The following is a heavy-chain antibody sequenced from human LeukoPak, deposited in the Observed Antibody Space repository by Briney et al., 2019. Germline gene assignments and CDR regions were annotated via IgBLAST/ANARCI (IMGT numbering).Heavy chain of an antibody. V-gene: IGHV1-2*02. D-gene: IGHD6-19*01. CDR3: ARDRRTIGPYSSGWFGWLDP. J-gene: IGHJ5*02. CDR2: INPNSGGT. CDR1: GYTFTGYY. Sequence: ASVKVSCKASGYTFTGYYMHWVRQAPGQGLEWMGWINPNSGGTNYAQRFQGRVTMTRDTSISTAYMELSRLRSDDTAVYYCARDRRTIGPYSSGWFGWLDPWGQGTLVTVSS.